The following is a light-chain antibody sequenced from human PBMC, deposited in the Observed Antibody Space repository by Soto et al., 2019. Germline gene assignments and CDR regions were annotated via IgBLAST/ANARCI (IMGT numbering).Light chain of an antibody. CDR1: QNINNY. CDR3: QQSYRTPT. J-gene: IGKJ5*01. V-gene: IGKV1-39*01. Sequence: DIQMTQSPSSLSASVGDRVTITCQASQNINNYLNWYQQKPGKAPKLLIYGASTLQSGVPSRFSGSGSGTDYTLTISSLQPEDFATYYCQQSYRTPTFGQGTRWRL. CDR2: GAS.